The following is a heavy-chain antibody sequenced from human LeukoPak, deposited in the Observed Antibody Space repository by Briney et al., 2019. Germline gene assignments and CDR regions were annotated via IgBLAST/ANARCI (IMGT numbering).Heavy chain of an antibody. Sequence: PGGSLRLSCAASGSTFSSYSMNWVRQAPGKGLEWVSYISSSSSTIYYADSVKGRFTISRDNAKNSLYLQMNSLRDEDTAVYYCAREQYCGGDCYNAGSDYWGQGTLVTVSS. J-gene: IGHJ4*02. CDR1: GSTFSSYS. CDR2: ISSSSSTI. CDR3: AREQYCGGDCYNAGSDY. D-gene: IGHD2-21*01. V-gene: IGHV3-48*02.